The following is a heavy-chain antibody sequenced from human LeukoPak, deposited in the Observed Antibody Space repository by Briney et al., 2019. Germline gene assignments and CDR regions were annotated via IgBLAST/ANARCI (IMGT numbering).Heavy chain of an antibody. Sequence: GGSLRLSCAASGFTISNAWMSWVRQAPGKGLEWVGRIKSKTDAGTTDYAAPVKGRFNISRDDSKNTLYLQMNSLKTEDTAVYYCIASYTSGWYGPFDSWGQGTLVTVSS. CDR2: IKSKTDAGTT. CDR3: IASYTSGWYGPFDS. CDR1: GFTISNAW. D-gene: IGHD6-19*01. V-gene: IGHV3-15*01. J-gene: IGHJ4*02.